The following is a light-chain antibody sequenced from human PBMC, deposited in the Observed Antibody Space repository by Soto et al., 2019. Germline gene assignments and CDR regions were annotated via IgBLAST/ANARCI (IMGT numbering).Light chain of an antibody. V-gene: IGLV2-14*01. CDR1: TNDIGGYNY. CDR3: CSYTISATLV. J-gene: IGLJ3*02. CDR2: EVR. Sequence: QSALTQPASVSGSPGQSITISCSGTTNDIGGYNYVSWYQHHPGKVPKVIIYEVRNRPSGGSDRFSGSKSGNTASLTISGLQAEDEADYCCCSYTISATLVFGGGTKLTVL.